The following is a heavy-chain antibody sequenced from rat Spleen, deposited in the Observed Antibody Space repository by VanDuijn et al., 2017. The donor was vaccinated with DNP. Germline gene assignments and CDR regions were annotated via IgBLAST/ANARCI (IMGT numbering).Heavy chain of an antibody. CDR1: GFTFSDYY. Sequence: EGQLVESGGGLVQPGRSLKLSCAASGFTFSDYYMAWVRQAPKKGLEWVASISYEGSNTYYGDSVKGRFTISRDNAKSTLYLQMNSLRSEDTATYYCARLDYGSYYYAMDAWGQGTSVTVSS. CDR3: ARLDYGSYYYAMDA. J-gene: IGHJ4*01. V-gene: IGHV5-22*01. D-gene: IGHD1-3*01. CDR2: ISYEGSNT.